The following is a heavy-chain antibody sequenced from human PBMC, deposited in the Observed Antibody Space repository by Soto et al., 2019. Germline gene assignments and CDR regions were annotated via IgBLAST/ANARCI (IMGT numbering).Heavy chain of an antibody. CDR1: GFTFSSYG. V-gene: IGHV3-33*01. CDR2: IWYDGSNK. CDR3: ARGYSSSPLEYFQH. J-gene: IGHJ1*01. D-gene: IGHD6-6*01. Sequence: GGSLRLSCAASGFTFSSYGMHWVRQAPGKGLEWVAVIWYDGSNKYYADSVKGRFTISRDNSKNTLYLQMNSLRAEDTAVYYCARGYSSSPLEYFQHWGQGTLVTVSS.